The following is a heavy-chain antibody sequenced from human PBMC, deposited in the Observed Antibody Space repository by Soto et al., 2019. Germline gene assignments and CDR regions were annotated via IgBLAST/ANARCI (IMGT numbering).Heavy chain of an antibody. D-gene: IGHD7-27*01. V-gene: IGHV3-30*18. CDR3: AKRRSNSYYGMDL. Sequence: GGSLRLSCAASGFTFSSYGMHWVRQAPGKGLEWVAVISYDGSNKYYADSVKGRFTISRDNSKNTLYLQMNSLRAEDTAVYYCAKRRSNSYYGMDLWGQGTTVTVSS. CDR1: GFTFSSYG. CDR2: ISYDGSNK. J-gene: IGHJ6*02.